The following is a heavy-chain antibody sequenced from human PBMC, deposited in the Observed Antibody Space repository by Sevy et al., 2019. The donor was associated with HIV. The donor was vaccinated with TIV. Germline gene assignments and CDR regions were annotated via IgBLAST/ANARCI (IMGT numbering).Heavy chain of an antibody. Sequence: GGSLRLSCAPSGFTLSTYAMNWVRQAPGKGLEWVSSIGGSGRYTYYADSVEGRFTISRDNSKNMLYLQMNSLRVADTAVYYCAKGYCSGGTCPRDYYYYGMDVWGQGTTVTVSS. D-gene: IGHD2-15*01. V-gene: IGHV3-23*01. CDR2: IGGSGRYT. CDR1: GFTLSTYA. CDR3: AKGYCSGGTCPRDYYYYGMDV. J-gene: IGHJ6*02.